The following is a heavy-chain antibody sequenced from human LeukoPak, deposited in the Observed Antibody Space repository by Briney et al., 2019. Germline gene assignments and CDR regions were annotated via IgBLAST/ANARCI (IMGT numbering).Heavy chain of an antibody. CDR2: ISGSGGST. J-gene: IGHJ5*02. D-gene: IGHD1-26*01. CDR3: ARTLGGSYYQWFDP. CDR1: GFTFSSYA. V-gene: IGHV3-23*01. Sequence: GGSLRLSCAASGFTFSSYAMSWVRQAPGKGLEWVSAISGSGGSTYYADSVKGRFTISRDNSKNTLYLQMNSLRAEDTAVYYCARTLGGSYYQWFDPWGQGILVTVSS.